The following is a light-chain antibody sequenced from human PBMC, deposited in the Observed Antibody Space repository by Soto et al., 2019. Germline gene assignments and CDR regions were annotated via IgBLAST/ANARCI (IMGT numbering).Light chain of an antibody. Sequence: EIVLTQSPATLSLSPGERATLSCRASQSVSRYLAWYQQKPGQTPRLLVFDASTRATGFPPRFSGSGSGTEFTLTISSLQSEDFAVYYCQQYNNWPLTFGGGTKVDIK. CDR1: QSVSRY. V-gene: IGKV3-15*01. CDR3: QQYNNWPLT. J-gene: IGKJ4*01. CDR2: DAS.